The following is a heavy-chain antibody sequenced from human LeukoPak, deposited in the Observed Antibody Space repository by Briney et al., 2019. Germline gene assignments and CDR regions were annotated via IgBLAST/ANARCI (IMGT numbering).Heavy chain of an antibody. CDR2: ISGSGGST. V-gene: IGHV3-23*01. Sequence: PGGSLRLSCAASGFTFSSYWMSWVRQAPGKGLEWVSAISGSGGSTYYADSVKGRFTISRDNSKNTLYLQMNSLRAEDTAVYYCAKPSTILITMISPPSTWGQETMVTVSS. D-gene: IGHD3-22*01. CDR1: GFTFSSYW. J-gene: IGHJ3*01. CDR3: AKPSTILITMISPPST.